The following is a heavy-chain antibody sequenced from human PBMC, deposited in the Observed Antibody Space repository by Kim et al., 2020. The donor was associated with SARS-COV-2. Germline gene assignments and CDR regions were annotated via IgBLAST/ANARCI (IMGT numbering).Heavy chain of an antibody. CDR2: PIHRRA. J-gene: IGHJ4*02. CDR3: ARVGDH. Sequence: PIHRRANATQKFQSRVTITADKSTSTAYMELSSLRSEDTAVYYCARVGDHWGQGTLVTVSS. D-gene: IGHD3-16*01. V-gene: IGHV1-69*04.